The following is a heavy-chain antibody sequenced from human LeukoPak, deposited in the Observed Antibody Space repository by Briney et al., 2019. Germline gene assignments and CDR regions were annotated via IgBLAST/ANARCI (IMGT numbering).Heavy chain of an antibody. CDR2: IYGSGST. CDR3: ALYSSSSDY. V-gene: IGHV4-59*01. D-gene: IGHD6-6*01. Sequence: PSETLSLTCTVSGGSTSSYYWSWIRQPPGKGLEWIGFIYGSGSTYYNPSLKSRVTISVDTSKNQFSLKLSSVTAADTAMYYCALYSSSSDYWGQGTLVTVSS. J-gene: IGHJ4*02. CDR1: GGSTSSYY.